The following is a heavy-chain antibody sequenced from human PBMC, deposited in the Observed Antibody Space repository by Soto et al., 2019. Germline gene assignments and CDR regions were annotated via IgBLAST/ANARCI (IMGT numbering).Heavy chain of an antibody. CDR3: ARSHYYDSSGYYLIDY. D-gene: IGHD3-22*01. CDR1: GYTFTSYG. Sequence: GASVRVSCKASGYTFTSYGISWVRQAPGQGLEWMGWISAYNGNTDYAQKLQGRVTMTTDTSTSTAYMELRSLRSDDTAVYYCARSHYYDSSGYYLIDYWGQGTLVTVS. V-gene: IGHV1-18*01. CDR2: ISAYNGNT. J-gene: IGHJ4*02.